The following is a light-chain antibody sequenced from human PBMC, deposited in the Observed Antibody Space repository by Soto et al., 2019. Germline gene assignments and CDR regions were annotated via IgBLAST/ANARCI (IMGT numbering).Light chain of an antibody. J-gene: IGKJ1*01. Sequence: DIQMTQSPSSLSASVGDTVTITCRASQGISNYLAWYQQKPGQVPNLLIYAASTLQSGVPSRFSGSGAWTDFTLTISSLRPEDVATYYCQKYNNAPRTFAEGTKVDI. CDR2: AAS. V-gene: IGKV1-27*01. CDR3: QKYNNAPRT. CDR1: QGISNY.